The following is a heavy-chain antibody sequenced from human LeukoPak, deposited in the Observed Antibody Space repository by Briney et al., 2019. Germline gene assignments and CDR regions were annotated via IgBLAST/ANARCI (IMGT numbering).Heavy chain of an antibody. D-gene: IGHD3-10*01. CDR1: GFTFSSYS. CDR3: ARGEAMVRGVASFDI. Sequence: GGSLRLSCAASGFTFSSYSMNWVRQAPGKGLEWVSSISSSSSYIYYADSVKGRFTISRDNAKNSLYLQMNNLRAEDTAVYYCARGEAMVRGVASFDIWGQGTMVTVSS. CDR2: ISSSSSYI. J-gene: IGHJ3*02. V-gene: IGHV3-21*01.